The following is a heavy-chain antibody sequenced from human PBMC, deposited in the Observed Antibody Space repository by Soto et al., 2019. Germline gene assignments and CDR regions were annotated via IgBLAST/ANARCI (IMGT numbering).Heavy chain of an antibody. D-gene: IGHD1-7*01. V-gene: IGHV1-69*12. CDR1: GGTFSSYA. Sequence: QVQLVQSGAEVKKPGSSVKVSCKPSGGTFSSYAISWVRQAPGQGLEWMAGIIPIFGTANYAQKFQGRDTNTADESTGTAYLSVCRLRSEDTAVYCCARSGTGTIPICGMDVGGQGTTVVVSS. CDR3: ARSGTGTIPICGMDV. J-gene: IGHJ6*02. CDR2: IIPIFGTA.